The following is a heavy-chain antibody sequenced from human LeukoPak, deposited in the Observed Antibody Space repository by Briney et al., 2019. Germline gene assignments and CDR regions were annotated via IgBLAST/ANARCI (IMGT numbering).Heavy chain of an antibody. J-gene: IGHJ3*02. CDR2: IIPVRGVT. D-gene: IGHD6-13*01. CDR1: GGTFTAYV. Sequence: GSSVKVSCKVSGGTFTAYVLNWVRQAPGQGLEWMGRIIPVRGVTNYAQSLQDRVTITADKFTSTAYMELSSLRYEDTAVYYCARVRVRAIAATGDAFDIWGQGTLVTVSS. V-gene: IGHV1-69*04. CDR3: ARVRVRAIAATGDAFDI.